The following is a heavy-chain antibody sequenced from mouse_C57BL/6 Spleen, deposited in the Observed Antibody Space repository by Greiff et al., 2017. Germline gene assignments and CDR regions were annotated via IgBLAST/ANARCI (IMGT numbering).Heavy chain of an antibody. D-gene: IGHD2-2*01. CDR2: IYPGSGST. J-gene: IGHJ1*03. CDR3: ARIYYGYDDGYFDV. V-gene: IGHV1-55*01. Sequence: VKLQQPGAELVKPGASVKMSCKASGYTFTSYWITWVKQRPGQGLEWIGDIYPGSGSTNYNEKFKSKATLTVDTSSITAYMQLSSLTSEDSAVYYCARIYYGYDDGYFDVWGTGTTVTVSS. CDR1: GYTFTSYW.